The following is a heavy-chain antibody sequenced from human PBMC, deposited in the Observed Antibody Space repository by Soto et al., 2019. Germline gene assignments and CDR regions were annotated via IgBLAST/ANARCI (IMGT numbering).Heavy chain of an antibody. D-gene: IGHD6-6*01. J-gene: IGHJ6*02. CDR2: ISSSSTTI. Sequence: PGGSLRLSCAASGFTFSSYSMNWVRQAPGKGLEWVSYISSSSTTIYYADSVKGRFTIYRDNAKNSLYLQMNSLRDEDTAVYYCAREGQGSSSSFYYCYGMDVWGQGTTVNVSS. V-gene: IGHV3-48*02. CDR3: AREGQGSSSSFYYCYGMDV. CDR1: GFTFSSYS.